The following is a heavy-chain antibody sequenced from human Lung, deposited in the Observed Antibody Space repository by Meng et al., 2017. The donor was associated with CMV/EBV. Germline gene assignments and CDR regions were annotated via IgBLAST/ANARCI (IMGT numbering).Heavy chain of an antibody. V-gene: IGHV6-1*01. CDR3: ARDLNYYDSSGNYYVGWLDP. CDR1: GDNVSSNSAA. J-gene: IGHJ5*02. CDR2: TYYRSKWYN. D-gene: IGHD3-22*01. Sequence: SQTLSLTXAISGDNVSSNSAAWNWIRQSPSRGLEWLGRTYYRSKWYNDFAPSVKSRITFNPDTSKNQLSLHLTSVTPEDTAVYYCARDLNYYDSSGNYYVGWLDPWGQRTLVTVSS.